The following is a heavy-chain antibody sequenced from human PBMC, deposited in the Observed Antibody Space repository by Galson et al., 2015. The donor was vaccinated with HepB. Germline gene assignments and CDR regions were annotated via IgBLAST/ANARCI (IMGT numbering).Heavy chain of an antibody. CDR3: ARDSRRAYCSSTSCPYYYYGMDV. CDR1: GGSFSGYY. V-gene: IGHV4-34*01. Sequence: TLSLTCAVYGGSFSGYYWSWIRQPPGKGLEWIGEINHSGSTNYNPSLKSRVTISVDTSKNQFSLKLSSVTAADTAVYYCARDSRRAYCSSTSCPYYYYGMDVWGQGTTVTVSS. J-gene: IGHJ6*02. D-gene: IGHD2-2*01. CDR2: INHSGST.